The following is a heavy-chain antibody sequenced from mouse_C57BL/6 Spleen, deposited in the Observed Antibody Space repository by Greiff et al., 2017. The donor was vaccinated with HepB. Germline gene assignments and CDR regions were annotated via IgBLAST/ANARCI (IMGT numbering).Heavy chain of an antibody. Sequence: EVQLVESGGGLVQPKGSLKLSCAASGFTFNTYAMHWVRQAPGKGLEWVARIRSKSSNYATYYADSVKDRFTISRDDSQRMLYLQMNNLKTEDTAMDYYVRAGTGKGFAWFAYWGQGTLVTVSA. V-gene: IGHV10-3*01. CDR3: VRAGTGKGFAWFAY. CDR1: GFTFNTYA. J-gene: IGHJ3*01. D-gene: IGHD4-1*01. CDR2: IRSKSSNYAT.